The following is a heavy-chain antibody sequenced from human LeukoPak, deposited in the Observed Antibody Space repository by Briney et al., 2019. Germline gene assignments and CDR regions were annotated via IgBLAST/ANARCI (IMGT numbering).Heavy chain of an antibody. CDR1: GYSFTSYW. CDR3: ARLRAPPGCSYGREFDY. J-gene: IGHJ4*02. V-gene: IGHV5-51*01. CDR2: IYPGDSDT. D-gene: IGHD5-18*01. Sequence: GESLKISCKGSGYSFTSYWIGWVRQMPGKGLEWMGIIYPGDSDTRNSPSFQGQVTISADKSISTAYLQWSSLKASDIAMYYCARLRAPPGCSYGREFDYWGQGTLVTVSS.